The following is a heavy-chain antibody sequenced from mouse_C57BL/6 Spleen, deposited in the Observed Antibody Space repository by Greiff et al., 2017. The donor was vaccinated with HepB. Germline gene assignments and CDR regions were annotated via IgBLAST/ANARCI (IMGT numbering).Heavy chain of an antibody. V-gene: IGHV1-82*01. CDR2: IYPGDGDT. J-gene: IGHJ4*01. Sequence: QVQLKQSGPELVKPGASVKISCKASGYAFSSSWMNWVKQRPGKGLEWIGRIYPGDGDTNYNGKFKGKATLTADKSSSTAYMQLSSLTSEDSAVYFCARGIFYYGSSYPAMDYWGQGTSVTVSS. CDR1: GYAFSSSW. CDR3: ARGIFYYGSSYPAMDY. D-gene: IGHD1-1*01.